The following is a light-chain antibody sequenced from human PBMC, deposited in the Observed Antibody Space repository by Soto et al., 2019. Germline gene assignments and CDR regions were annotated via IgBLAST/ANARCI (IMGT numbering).Light chain of an antibody. Sequence: QSALTQPASGSASPGQSITIPCTGTSSDVGSYNLVSWFQQHPGKVPKLLIYEGTNRPLGLSDRFSGSKSGNTASLTISGLQAEDEADYYCYSYAGENLYVFGTGTKLTVL. V-gene: IGLV2-23*01. J-gene: IGLJ1*01. CDR3: YSYAGENLYV. CDR2: EGT. CDR1: SSDVGSYNL.